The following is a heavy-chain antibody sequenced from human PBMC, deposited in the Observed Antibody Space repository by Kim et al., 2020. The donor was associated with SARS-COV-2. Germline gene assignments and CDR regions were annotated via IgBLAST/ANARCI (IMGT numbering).Heavy chain of an antibody. Sequence: GGSLRLSCTASGFNFRSHAMHWVRQAPGKGLEWMAVISYDGTNKFYADSVQGRFTISRDNSKSSLYVQMNSLRVEDTALYYCAREVVVVPAGCVWNRAF. CDR2: ISYDGTNK. D-gene: IGHD2-2*01. J-gene: IGHJ3*01. V-gene: IGHV3-30-3*01. CDR3: AREVVVVPAGCVWNRAF. CDR1: GFNFRSHA.